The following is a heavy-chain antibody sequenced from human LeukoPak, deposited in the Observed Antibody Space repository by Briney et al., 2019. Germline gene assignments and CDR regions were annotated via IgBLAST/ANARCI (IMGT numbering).Heavy chain of an antibody. CDR3: ARSNPNRNALDL. CDR2: IKKDGSEE. CDR1: GFTLNSYL. V-gene: IGHV3-7*01. Sequence: GGSLRLSCAASGFTLNSYLMSWVRQAPGRGLEWVANIKKDGSEESYLDSVKGRFTVSRDNAKNSLFLQMSSLRGEDTAVYYCARSNPNRNALDLWGQGTMVTISS. D-gene: IGHD1-14*01. J-gene: IGHJ3*01.